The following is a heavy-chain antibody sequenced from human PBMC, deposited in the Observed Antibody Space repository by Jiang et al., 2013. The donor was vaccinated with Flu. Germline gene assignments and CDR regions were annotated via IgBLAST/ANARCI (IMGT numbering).Heavy chain of an antibody. CDR1: GDSVSSSSAA. D-gene: IGHD6-19*01. Sequence: SQTLSLTCVISGDSVSSSSAAWHWIRQSPSRGLEWLGRTYYRSKWYSDYAESVKSRLTIDPDTSRNQFSLQLRSVTLEDTAVYYCARVPSGWYIFFDSWGQGTLVTVSS. CDR3: ARVPSGWYIFFDS. J-gene: IGHJ4*02. V-gene: IGHV6-1*01. CDR2: TYYRSKWYS.